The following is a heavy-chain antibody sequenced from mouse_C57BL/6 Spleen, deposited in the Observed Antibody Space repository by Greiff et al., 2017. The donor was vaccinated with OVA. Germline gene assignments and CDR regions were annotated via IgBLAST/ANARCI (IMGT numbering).Heavy chain of an antibody. CDR2: IWSGGST. CDR3: ARNSGYYFDY. Sequence: VQRVESGPGLVQPSQSLSITCTVSGFSLTSYGVHWVRQSPGKGLEWLGVIWSGGSTDYNAAFISRLSLSKDNSKSQVFFKMNSLQADDTAIYCCARNSGYYFDYWGQGTTLTVSS. V-gene: IGHV2-2*01. J-gene: IGHJ2*01. CDR1: GFSLTSYG. D-gene: IGHD4-1*01.